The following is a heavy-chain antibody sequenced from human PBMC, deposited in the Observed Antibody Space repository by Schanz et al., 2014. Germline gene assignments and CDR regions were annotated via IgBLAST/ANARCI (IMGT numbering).Heavy chain of an antibody. J-gene: IGHJ4*02. Sequence: VQLVESGGGLVKPGGSLRLSCAASGFTFSSYGMHWVRQAPGKGLEWVAAMSYDGSIKYYGDSVKGRFTISRDNAKNSMYLHMKSLRGEDTAVYYCARGNYYGSGSCAYWGQGTLVTVSS. CDR3: ARGNYYGSGSCAY. V-gene: IGHV3-33*08. D-gene: IGHD3-10*01. CDR1: GFTFSSYG. CDR2: MSYDGSIK.